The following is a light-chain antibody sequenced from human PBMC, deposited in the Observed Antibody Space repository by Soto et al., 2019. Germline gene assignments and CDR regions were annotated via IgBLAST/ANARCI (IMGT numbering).Light chain of an antibody. J-gene: IGKJ4*01. CDR1: QSISSW. CDR3: QQYNTYSSLT. V-gene: IGKV1-5*01. Sequence: DIQMTQSPSTLCASVVERVTVTCRASQSISSWLAWYQQKLPSAPPLLIYDASSLESGVPPRFSGSGYATAFTLPISSLQPDDFATYYCQQYNTYSSLTFGRGTKGDIK. CDR2: DAS.